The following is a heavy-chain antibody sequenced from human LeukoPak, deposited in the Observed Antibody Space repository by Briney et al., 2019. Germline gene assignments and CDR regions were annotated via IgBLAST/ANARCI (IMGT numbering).Heavy chain of an antibody. CDR1: GGTFSSYA. CDR2: IIPIFGTA. Sequence: SVNVSCKASGGTFSSYAIIWVRQAPGQGLEWMGRIIPIFGTANYAQKFQGRVTITADKSTSAGYMELSSLRSEDTAVYYCARDPPYSGYDHEDYWGQGTLVTVSS. J-gene: IGHJ4*02. D-gene: IGHD5-12*01. V-gene: IGHV1-69*06. CDR3: ARDPPYSGYDHEDY.